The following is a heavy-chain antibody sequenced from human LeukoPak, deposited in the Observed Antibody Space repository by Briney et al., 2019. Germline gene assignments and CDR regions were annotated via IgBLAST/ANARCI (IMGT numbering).Heavy chain of an antibody. CDR1: GGSVSSGSYY. CDR2: IYYSGST. J-gene: IGHJ5*02. Sequence: ASETLSLTCTVSGGSVSSGSYYWSWLRQPPGQEREWIVYIYYSGSTNYNPSLKSRVTISVDTSKNQFSLKLSSVTAADTAVYYCASSSFAYFDWLSVSYNWFDPWGQGTLVTVSS. D-gene: IGHD3-9*01. CDR3: ASSSFAYFDWLSVSYNWFDP. V-gene: IGHV4-61*01.